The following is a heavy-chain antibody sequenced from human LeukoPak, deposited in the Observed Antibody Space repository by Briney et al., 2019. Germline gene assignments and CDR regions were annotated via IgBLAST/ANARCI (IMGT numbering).Heavy chain of an antibody. Sequence: GGSLRLSCAASGFTFSSYAMSWVRQAPGKGLEWVSGISDSGDSTYYADSVKGRFTISRDISKNTLFLQMNSLRAEDTAVCYCAKIQGWFNADFHIGGQGTMVTVSS. V-gene: IGHV3-23*01. D-gene: IGHD6-19*01. CDR3: AKIQGWFNADFHI. J-gene: IGHJ3*02. CDR1: GFTFSSYA. CDR2: ISDSGDST.